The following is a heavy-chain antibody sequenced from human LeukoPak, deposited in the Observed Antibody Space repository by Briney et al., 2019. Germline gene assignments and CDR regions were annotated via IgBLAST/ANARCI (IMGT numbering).Heavy chain of an antibody. J-gene: IGHJ4*02. D-gene: IGHD2-15*01. CDR1: GYTFTGYY. CDR2: INPNSGGT. CDR3: SRDSGYCSGGSCWYFDF. V-gene: IGHV1-2*02. Sequence: AASVKVSCKASGYTFTGYYIHWVRQAPGQGLEWMGWINPNSGGTNYAQKFQGRVTMTRDTSMSTAYMELSGLRSDDTAVCYCSRDSGYCSGGSCWYFDFWGQGTLVTVSA.